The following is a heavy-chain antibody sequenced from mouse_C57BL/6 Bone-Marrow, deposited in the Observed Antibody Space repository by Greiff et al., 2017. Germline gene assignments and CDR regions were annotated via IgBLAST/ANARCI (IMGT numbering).Heavy chain of an antibody. CDR2: INPSNGGT. J-gene: IGHJ3*01. CDR3: AGYGSSYTWFAY. Sequence: QVQLQQPGPELVKPGASVKLSCKASGYTFTSYWMHWVKQRPGQGLEWIGNINPSNGGTNYNEKFKSKATLTVDKSSSTAYMQLSSLTSEDSAVYYCAGYGSSYTWFAYWGQGTLVTVSA. V-gene: IGHV1-53*01. D-gene: IGHD1-1*01. CDR1: GYTFTSYW.